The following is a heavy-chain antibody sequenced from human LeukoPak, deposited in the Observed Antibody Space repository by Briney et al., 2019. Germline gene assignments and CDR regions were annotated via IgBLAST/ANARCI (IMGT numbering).Heavy chain of an antibody. CDR3: AKDPSGSWYEEALTRNYFDY. CDR1: GFTFSSYA. V-gene: IGHV3-23*01. CDR2: ISGSGGST. Sequence: GGSLRLSCTASGFTFSSYAMSWVRQAPGKGLEWVSAISGSGGSTYYADSVKGRFTISRDNSKNTLYLQMNSLRAEDTAVYYCAKDPSGSWYEEALTRNYFDYWGQGTLVTVSS. D-gene: IGHD6-13*01. J-gene: IGHJ4*02.